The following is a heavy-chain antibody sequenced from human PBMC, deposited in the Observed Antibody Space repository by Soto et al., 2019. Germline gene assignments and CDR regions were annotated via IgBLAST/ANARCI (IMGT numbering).Heavy chain of an antibody. D-gene: IGHD4-17*01. CDR1: GGSISSYY. CDR2: IYYSGST. CDR3: ARDLGYGDYEFWFDP. V-gene: IGHV4-59*01. J-gene: IGHJ5*02. Sequence: PSETLSLTCTVSGGSISSYYWSWIRQPPGKGLEWVGYIYYSGSTNYNPSLKSRVTISVDTSKNQFSLKLSSVTAADTAVYYCARDLGYGDYEFWFDPWGQGTLVTVSS.